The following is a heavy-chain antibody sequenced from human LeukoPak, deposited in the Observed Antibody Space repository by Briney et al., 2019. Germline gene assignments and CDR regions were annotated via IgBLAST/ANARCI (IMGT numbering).Heavy chain of an antibody. J-gene: IGHJ4*02. V-gene: IGHV3-48*01. D-gene: IGHD5-24*01. CDR1: GFIFSDFG. CDR3: ARDYKYAFDN. CDR2: IGIDSGNT. Sequence: GTSLRLSCTPSGFIFSDFGMHWVRQAPGKGLEWISHIGIDSGNTNYADSVKGRFTISGDKAKNSLYLQMNSLRVEDTAVYYCARDYKYAFDNWGQGTLVTVSS.